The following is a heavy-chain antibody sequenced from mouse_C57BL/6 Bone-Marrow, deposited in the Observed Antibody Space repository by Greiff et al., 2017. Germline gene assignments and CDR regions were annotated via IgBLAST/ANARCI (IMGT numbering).Heavy chain of an antibody. Sequence: QVHVKQPGAELVRPGSSVKLSCKASGYTFTSYWMDWVKQRPGHGLEWIGNIYPSDSETHYNQKFKDKATLTVDKSSSTAYMQLSSLTSEDSAVYYCARGDYYGSSAFDYWGQGTTLTVSS. V-gene: IGHV1-61*01. CDR3: ARGDYYGSSAFDY. CDR2: IYPSDSET. CDR1: GYTFTSYW. J-gene: IGHJ2*01. D-gene: IGHD1-1*01.